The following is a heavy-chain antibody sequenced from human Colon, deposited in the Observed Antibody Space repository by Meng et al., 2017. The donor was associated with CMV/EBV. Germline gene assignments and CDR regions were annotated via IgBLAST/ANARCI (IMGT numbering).Heavy chain of an antibody. V-gene: IGHV1-2*02. J-gene: IGHJ4*03. CDR2: INPNSGGT. CDR3: ARRRLAAGRIDY. CDR1: GYTFTGYY. D-gene: IGHD6-13*01. Sequence: ASVQVSCKASGYTFTGYYMHWVRQAPGQGLEWMGWINPNSGGTNYAQKFQGRVTMTRDTSISTAYMELSRLRSDDTAVYYCARRRLAAGRIDYWGQGTTVTVSS.